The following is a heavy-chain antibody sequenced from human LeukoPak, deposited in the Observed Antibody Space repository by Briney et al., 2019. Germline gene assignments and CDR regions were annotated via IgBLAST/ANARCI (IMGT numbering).Heavy chain of an antibody. CDR1: GFTFSSYS. D-gene: IGHD6-25*01. CDR2: ISSSSSYI. Sequence: GGSLRLSCAASGFTFSSYSMNWVRQAPGKGLEWVSSISSSSSYIYYADSVKGRFTISRDNAKNSLYLQINSLRAEDTAVYYCARDRSGALDAFDIWGQGTMVTVSS. CDR3: ARDRSGALDAFDI. J-gene: IGHJ3*02. V-gene: IGHV3-21*01.